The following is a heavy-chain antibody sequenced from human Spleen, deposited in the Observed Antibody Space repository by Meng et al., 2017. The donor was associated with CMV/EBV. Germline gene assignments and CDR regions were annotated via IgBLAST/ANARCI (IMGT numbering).Heavy chain of an antibody. CDR1: GGSFIGYC. CDR2: INHSGST. D-gene: IGHD5-12*01. V-gene: IGHV4-34*01. CDR3: ASSLTGPGATIRKAENY. Sequence: VRLPQWGAGLLKPPDTLSITCAVYGGSFIGYCCSWIRQPPGKGLEWIGEINHSGSTNYNPSLKSRVTISVDTSKNQFSLKLSSVTAADTAVYYCASSLTGPGATIRKAENYWGQGTLVTVSS. J-gene: IGHJ4*02.